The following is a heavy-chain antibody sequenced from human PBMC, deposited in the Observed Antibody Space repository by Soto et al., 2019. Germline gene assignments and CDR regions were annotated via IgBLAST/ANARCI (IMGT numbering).Heavy chain of an antibody. D-gene: IGHD2-15*01. CDR1: GFTFSSYA. CDR2: ISDSRGST. V-gene: IGHV3-23*01. CDR3: ANGFCGTCYSRIHY. Sequence: EVQLLESGGGLVQPGGSLRLSCAASGFTFSSYAMSWVRQAPGKGLEWVSGISDSRGSTYYADSVKGRFTISRDNSKNTLYLQMNSLRAEDTAVYYCANGFCGTCYSRIHYWGQGTLVTVSA. J-gene: IGHJ4*02.